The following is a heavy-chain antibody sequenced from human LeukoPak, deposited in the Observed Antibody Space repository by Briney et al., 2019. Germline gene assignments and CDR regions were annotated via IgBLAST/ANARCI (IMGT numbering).Heavy chain of an antibody. D-gene: IGHD5/OR15-5a*01. V-gene: IGHV3-48*03. CDR3: ARDPSPPGLADY. J-gene: IGHJ4*02. CDR2: IRSRGSTI. Sequence: GGSLRLSCVASGFTFSSNEMNWVRQAPGKGLEWVSYIRSRGSTIHYADSVKGRFTISRDNAKNSLYLQMNSLRAEDTAVYYCARDPSPPGLADYCGQATLVTVSS. CDR1: GFTFSSNE.